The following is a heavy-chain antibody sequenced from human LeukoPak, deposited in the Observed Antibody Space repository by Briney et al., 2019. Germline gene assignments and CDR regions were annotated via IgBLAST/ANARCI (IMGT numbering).Heavy chain of an antibody. CDR2: IKQDGSDK. V-gene: IGHV3-7*01. Sequence: PGGSLRLSCAASGFTFSSYWMSWVRQAPGKGLEWVANIKQDGSDKYYVDSVKGRFTISRDNTKNSLILQMNSLRTEDTAVYYCARERTPGDLDFDYWGQGTLVTVSS. CDR1: GFTFSSYW. CDR3: ARERTPGDLDFDY. D-gene: IGHD7-27*01. J-gene: IGHJ4*02.